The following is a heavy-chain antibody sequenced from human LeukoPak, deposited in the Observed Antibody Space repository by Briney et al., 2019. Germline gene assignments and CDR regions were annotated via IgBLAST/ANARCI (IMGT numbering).Heavy chain of an antibody. CDR1: GFTLSSYG. J-gene: IGHJ4*02. CDR3: ARGRGGNTGDSYFDY. CDR2: TWYDGSST. V-gene: IGHV3-33*01. Sequence: GGSLRLSCAASGFTLSSYGMHGVRQAPGKGLEWVALTWYDGSSTNYADSVEGRFTISRDNSKNTLYLQMSSLRAEDTAIYYCARGRGGNTGDSYFDYWGQGTLVTVSS. D-gene: IGHD4-17*01.